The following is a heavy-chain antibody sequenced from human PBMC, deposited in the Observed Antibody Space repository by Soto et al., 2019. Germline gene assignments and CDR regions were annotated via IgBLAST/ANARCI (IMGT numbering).Heavy chain of an antibody. CDR1: GGTFSSYT. CDR2: XIXILGIA. J-gene: IGHJ4*02. D-gene: IGHD3-22*01. CDR3: XRGLPYYYDSSGGKYYFDY. Sequence: QVQLVQSGAEVKKPGSSVKVSCKASGGTFSSYTXXXXXXXXXXXXXXXXXXIXILGIANYAQKFQGRVTITADKSTSTAYMELSSLRSEDTAVYXXXRGLPYYYDSSGGKYYFDYWGQGTLVTVSS. V-gene: IGHV1-69*02.